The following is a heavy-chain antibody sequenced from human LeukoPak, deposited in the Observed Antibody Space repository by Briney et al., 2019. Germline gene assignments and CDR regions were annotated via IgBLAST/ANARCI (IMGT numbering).Heavy chain of an antibody. CDR2: INPKSGGT. Sequence: ASVKVSCKTSGYTFIYYYIHWVRQAPGQGLEWMGWINPKSGGTEYTQKFQGRVTMTSDSSISTVYVELNRLTSDDTAVYFCARDSIAAPHCYDYWGQGTLVTVSS. D-gene: IGHD6-13*01. J-gene: IGHJ4*02. CDR3: ARDSIAAPHCYDY. CDR1: GYTFIYYY. V-gene: IGHV1-2*02.